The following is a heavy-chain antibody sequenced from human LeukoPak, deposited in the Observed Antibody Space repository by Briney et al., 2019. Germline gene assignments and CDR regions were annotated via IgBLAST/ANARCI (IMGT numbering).Heavy chain of an antibody. CDR3: ATSAYGDGVY. J-gene: IGHJ4*02. CDR1: GYSFTSYW. D-gene: IGHD4-17*01. Sequence: GESLKISCKGSGYSFTSYWISWVRQMPGKGLEWMGRIDPSDSYTNYSPSSQGHVTISADKSISTAYLQWSSLKASDTAMYYCATSAYGDGVYWGQGTLVTVSS. V-gene: IGHV5-10-1*01. CDR2: IDPSDSYT.